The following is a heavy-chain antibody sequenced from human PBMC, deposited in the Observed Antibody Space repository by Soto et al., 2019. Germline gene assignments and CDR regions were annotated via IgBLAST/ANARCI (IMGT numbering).Heavy chain of an antibody. CDR2: IIPIFGTA. D-gene: IGHD6-6*01. CDR3: ARPIPSNYAYYGMDV. V-gene: IGHV1-69*13. J-gene: IGHJ6*02. CDR1: GYTFTSYG. Sequence: GASVKVSCKASGYTFTSYGISWVRQAPGQGLEWMGGIIPIFGTANYAQKFQGRVTITADESTSTAYMELSSLRSEDTAVYYCARPIPSNYAYYGMDVWGQGTTVTVSS.